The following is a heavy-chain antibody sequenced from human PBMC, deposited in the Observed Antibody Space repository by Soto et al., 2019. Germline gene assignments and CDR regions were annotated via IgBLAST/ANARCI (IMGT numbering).Heavy chain of an antibody. CDR1: GGSISSGGYY. CDR3: ARGSFDSYYGAGSWFDP. Sequence: QVQLQESGPGLVKPSQTLSLTCTVSGGSISSGGYYWSWIRQHPGKCLEWIGYIYYSGCTYYNPSLKSRVTISVDTSKTQFSLKLSSVTAADTAVYYCARGSFDSYYGAGSWFDPWCQGTLVTVSS. V-gene: IGHV4-31*03. J-gene: IGHJ5*02. CDR2: IYYSGCT. D-gene: IGHD3-10*01.